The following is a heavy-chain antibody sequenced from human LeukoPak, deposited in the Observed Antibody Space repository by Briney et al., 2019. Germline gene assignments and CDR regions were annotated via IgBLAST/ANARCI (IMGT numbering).Heavy chain of an antibody. CDR3: ARDPPYSDYVYWAFDI. V-gene: IGHV3-66*01. Sequence: PGGCLRLSCAASGFTVSSNYMSWVRQAPGKGLEWVSVIYSGGSTYYADSVKGRFTISRDNSKNTLYLQMNSLRAEDTAVYYCARDPPYSDYVYWAFDIWGQGTMVTVSS. J-gene: IGHJ3*02. D-gene: IGHD4-11*01. CDR1: GFTVSSNY. CDR2: IYSGGST.